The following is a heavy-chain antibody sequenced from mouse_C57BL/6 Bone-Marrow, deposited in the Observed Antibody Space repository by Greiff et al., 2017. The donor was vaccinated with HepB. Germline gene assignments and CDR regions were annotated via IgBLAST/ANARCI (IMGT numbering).Heavy chain of an antibody. CDR1: GYTFTDYE. Sequence: QVQLKESGAELVRPGASVTLSCKASGYTFTDYEMHWVKQTPVHGLEWIGAIDPETGGTAYNQKFKGKAILTADKSSSTAYMELRSLTSEDSAVYYCTRPPDGYYYFDYWGQGTTLTVSS. J-gene: IGHJ2*01. CDR2: IDPETGGT. D-gene: IGHD2-3*01. V-gene: IGHV1-15*01. CDR3: TRPPDGYYYFDY.